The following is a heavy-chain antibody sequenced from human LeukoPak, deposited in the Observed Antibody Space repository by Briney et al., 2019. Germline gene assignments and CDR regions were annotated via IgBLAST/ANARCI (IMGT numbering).Heavy chain of an antibody. CDR2: INPNSGGT. CDR1: GYTFTGYY. CDR3: ARGAAIVVVPAAIMHYYYYYGMDV. D-gene: IGHD2-2*02. V-gene: IGHV1-2*02. J-gene: IGHJ6*02. Sequence: ASVKVSCKASGYTFTGYYMHWVRQAPGQGLEWMGWINPNSGGTNYAQKFQGRVNMTRDTSISTAYMELSRLRSDDTAVYYRARGAAIVVVPAAIMHYYYYYGMDVWGQGTTVTVSS.